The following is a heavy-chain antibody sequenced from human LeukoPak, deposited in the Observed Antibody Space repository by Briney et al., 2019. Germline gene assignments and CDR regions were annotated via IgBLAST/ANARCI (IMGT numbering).Heavy chain of an antibody. CDR2: TCYRSKWYH. Sequence: SQTLSLTCVISGDRVSSTSSTWNWIRQSPSRGLEWLGRTCYRSKWYHNYAVSVESRITINPDTSKNQFSLQLTFVTPEDTAMYYCSREDPSGYSNVWGQGTLVTVSS. V-gene: IGHV6-1*01. D-gene: IGHD6-13*01. CDR3: SREDPSGYSNV. CDR1: GDRVSSTSST. J-gene: IGHJ4*02.